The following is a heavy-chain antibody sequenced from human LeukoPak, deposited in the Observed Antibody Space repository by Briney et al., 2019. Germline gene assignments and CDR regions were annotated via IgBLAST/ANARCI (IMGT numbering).Heavy chain of an antibody. CDR3: ARRSRTETSFTWFDY. V-gene: IGHV3-23*01. D-gene: IGHD2/OR15-2a*01. CDR1: GFTFSSYA. CDR2: ISGSGDTT. Sequence: GGSLRLSCAASGFTFSSYAMSWVRQAPGKGLEWVSAISGSGDTTYYAVSVKGRFTISRDNSKNTLYLQMNSLRADDTALYYCARRSRTETSFTWFDYWGQGSLVTVSS. J-gene: IGHJ4*02.